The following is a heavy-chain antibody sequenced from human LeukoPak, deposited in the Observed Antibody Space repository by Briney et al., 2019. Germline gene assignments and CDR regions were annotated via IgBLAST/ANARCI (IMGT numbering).Heavy chain of an antibody. J-gene: IGHJ6*02. CDR2: ISYDGSNK. V-gene: IGHV3-30*04. Sequence: GRSLRLSCAASGFTFSSYAMHWVRQAPGKGLEWVAVISYDGSNKYYADSVKGRSTISRDNFKNTLYLQMNSLRAEDTAVYYCARDRDHYGMDVWGQGTTVTVSS. CDR3: ARDRDHYGMDV. D-gene: IGHD2-21*02. CDR1: GFTFSSYA.